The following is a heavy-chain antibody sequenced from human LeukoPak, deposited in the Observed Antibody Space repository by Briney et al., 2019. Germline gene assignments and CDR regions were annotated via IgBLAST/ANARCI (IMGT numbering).Heavy chain of an antibody. Sequence: GGSLRLSCAASGLTLSGYWMHWVGQAPGKGLVWVSRINGDASSTNYADSVKGRFTISRDNAKSTLYLQMNSLRVEDTAVYYCARARGNTYGYFEYWGQGTLVTVSS. J-gene: IGHJ4*02. CDR1: GLTLSGYW. D-gene: IGHD5-18*01. V-gene: IGHV3-74*01. CDR2: INGDASST. CDR3: ARARGNTYGYFEY.